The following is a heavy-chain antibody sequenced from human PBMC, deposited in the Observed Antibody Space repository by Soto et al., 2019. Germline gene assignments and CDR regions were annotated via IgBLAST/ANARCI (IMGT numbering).Heavy chain of an antibody. Sequence: SVKVSCNAYVYTFTRYGISLVRQAPGQGLEWMGWISAYNGNTNYAQKLQGRVTMTTDTSTSTAYMALRSLRSAETEVYYCARDPGIADRPKPNHYYYYGMDVWGQGTTVTVSS. J-gene: IGHJ6*02. CDR2: ISAYNGNT. CDR1: VYTFTRYG. D-gene: IGHD6-6*01. V-gene: IGHV1-18*04. CDR3: ARDPGIADRPKPNHYYYYGMDV.